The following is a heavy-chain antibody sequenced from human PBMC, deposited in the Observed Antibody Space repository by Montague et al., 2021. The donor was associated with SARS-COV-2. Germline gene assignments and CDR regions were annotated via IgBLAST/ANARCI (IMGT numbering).Heavy chain of an antibody. CDR1: GYSISSGYY. D-gene: IGHD2-15*01. J-gene: IGHJ5*02. CDR3: ARERRYCSGGSCYSGWFDH. CDR2: IYHSGST. V-gene: IGHV4-38-2*02. Sequence: SETLSLTCTVSGYSISSGYYWGWIRQPPGRGLEWIGSIYHSGSTYYSPSLKSRVTISVDTSKNQFSLKLSSVTAADTAVYYCARERRYCSGGSCYSGWFDHWGQGTLVTVSS.